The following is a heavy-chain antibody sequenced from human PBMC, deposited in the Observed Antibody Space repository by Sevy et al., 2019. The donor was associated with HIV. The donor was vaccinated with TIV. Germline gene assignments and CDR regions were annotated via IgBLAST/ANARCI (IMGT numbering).Heavy chain of an antibody. V-gene: IGHV3-30*04. CDR2: SSYHGRNQ. Sequence: GGSLRLSCAASGFTFSDYAIHWVRQAPGKGLEWLAVSSYHGRNQFYADSVRGRFTISRDDSKNTVYLQMNSLRPDDTAVYYCARKQFVLPFDYWGQGTLVTVSS. CDR3: ARKQFVLPFDY. D-gene: IGHD6-6*01. CDR1: GFTFSDYA. J-gene: IGHJ4*02.